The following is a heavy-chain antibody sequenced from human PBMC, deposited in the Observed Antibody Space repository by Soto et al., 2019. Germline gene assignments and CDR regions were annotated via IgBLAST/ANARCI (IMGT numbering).Heavy chain of an antibody. J-gene: IGHJ4*02. Sequence: GGSLRLSCAASGFTFSSYAMSWVRQAPGKGLEWVSAISGSGGSTYYADSVKGRFTISRDNSKNTLYLQMNSLRAEDTAVYYCAPPAAGQRFGELLGYWGQGTLVTVSS. V-gene: IGHV3-23*01. CDR3: APPAAGQRFGELLGY. D-gene: IGHD3-10*01. CDR2: ISGSGGST. CDR1: GFTFSSYA.